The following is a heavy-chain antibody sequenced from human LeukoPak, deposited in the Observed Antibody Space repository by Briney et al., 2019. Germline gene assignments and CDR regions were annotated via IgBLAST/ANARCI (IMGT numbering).Heavy chain of an antibody. D-gene: IGHD5-18*01. Sequence: GGSLRLSCAASGFTFSDYYMSWIRQAPGKGLEWVSYISSSGSTIYYADSVKGRFTISRDNAKNSLYLQMNSLRAEDTAVYHCARENRRGYSYGYFTPYWGQGTLVTVSS. CDR3: ARENRRGYSYGYFTPY. CDR2: ISSSGSTI. J-gene: IGHJ4*02. V-gene: IGHV3-11*01. CDR1: GFTFSDYY.